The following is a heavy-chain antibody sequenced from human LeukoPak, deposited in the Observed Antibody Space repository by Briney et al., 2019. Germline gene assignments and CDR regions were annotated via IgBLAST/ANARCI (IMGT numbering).Heavy chain of an antibody. Sequence: ASVKVSCKASGYTFTGYYMHWVRQAPGQGLEWMGWINPNSGGTNYAQKFQGRVTMTRDTSISTAYMELSRLRSDDTAVYYCARAPTNYGDYSDHWGQGTLVTVSS. J-gene: IGHJ4*02. CDR3: ARAPTNYGDYSDH. CDR2: INPNSGGT. V-gene: IGHV1-2*02. CDR1: GYTFTGYY. D-gene: IGHD4-17*01.